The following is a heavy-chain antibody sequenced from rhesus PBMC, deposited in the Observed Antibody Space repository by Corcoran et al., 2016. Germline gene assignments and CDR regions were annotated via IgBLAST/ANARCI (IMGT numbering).Heavy chain of an antibody. D-gene: IGHD6-13*01. Sequence: QLQLQESGPGLVKPSETLSVTCAVSGGSISSSYWSWIRQAPGKGLEWIGYVYGSGSSTNYNPALQSRVTLSVDTSKNQLSLKLSSVTTADTAVYYCARVYSSWSGEDYWGQGVLVTVSS. CDR2: VYGSGSST. CDR1: GGSISSSY. J-gene: IGHJ4*01. V-gene: IGHV4-169*01. CDR3: ARVYSSWSGEDY.